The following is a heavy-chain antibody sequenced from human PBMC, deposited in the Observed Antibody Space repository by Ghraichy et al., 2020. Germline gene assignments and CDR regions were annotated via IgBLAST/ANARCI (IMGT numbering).Heavy chain of an antibody. D-gene: IGHD5-18*01. CDR1: GGSISSSSYY. J-gene: IGHJ4*02. CDR2: IYYSGST. V-gene: IGHV4-39*01. CDR3: ARLGRGVDTAMVGDD. Sequence: SETLSLTCTVSGGSISSSSYYWGWIRQPPGKGLEWIGSIYYSGSTYYNPSLKSRVTISVDTSKNQFSLKLSSVTAADTAVYYCARLGRGVDTAMVGDDWGQGTLVTVSS.